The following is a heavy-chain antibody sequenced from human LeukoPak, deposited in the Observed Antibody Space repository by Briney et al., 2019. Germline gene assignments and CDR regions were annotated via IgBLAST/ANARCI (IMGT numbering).Heavy chain of an antibody. J-gene: IGHJ4*02. CDR3: ARGSSVEVVRY. D-gene: IGHD4-23*01. V-gene: IGHV1-18*01. Sequence: GASVKVSCKASGYTFTTYPMNWVRQAPGQGLEWMGWINAYNGNTNYAQKLQGRVTMTTDTSTSTAYMELRSLRSDDTAVYYCARGSSVEVVRYWGQGTLVTVSS. CDR1: GYTFTTYP. CDR2: INAYNGNT.